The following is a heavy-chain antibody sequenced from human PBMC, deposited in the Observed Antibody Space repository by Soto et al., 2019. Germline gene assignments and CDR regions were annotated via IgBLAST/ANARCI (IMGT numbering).Heavy chain of an antibody. J-gene: IGHJ4*02. CDR1: GGSINNHY. CDR2: IYYSGST. V-gene: IGHV4-59*11. D-gene: IGHD7-27*01. Sequence: QVQLQESGPGLVKPSETLSLTCTVSGGSINNHYWSWIRQPPGKGLEWIGYIYYSGSTNYNPSLNSRVTMSVDTSKNQFSLNLTSLTAADTAIYYCARANWYSEYWGQGTLVTVSS. CDR3: ARANWYSEY.